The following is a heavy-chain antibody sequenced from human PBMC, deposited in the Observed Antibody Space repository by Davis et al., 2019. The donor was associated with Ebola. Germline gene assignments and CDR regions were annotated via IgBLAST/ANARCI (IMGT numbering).Heavy chain of an antibody. CDR3: TRASWSGYYNYYYYYGMDV. V-gene: IGHV3-49*04. D-gene: IGHD3-3*01. Sequence: GESLKISCPASGFTFGDYAMSWVRQAPGKGLEWVGFIRSKAYGGTTEYAASVKGRFTISRDDSKSIAYLQMNSLKTEDTAVYYCTRASWSGYYNYYYYYGMDVWGQGTTVTVSS. CDR2: IRSKAYGGTT. CDR1: GFTFGDYA. J-gene: IGHJ6*02.